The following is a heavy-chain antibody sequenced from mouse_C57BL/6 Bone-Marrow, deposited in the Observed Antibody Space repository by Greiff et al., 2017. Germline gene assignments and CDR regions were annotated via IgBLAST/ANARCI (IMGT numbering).Heavy chain of an antibody. V-gene: IGHV1-64*01. CDR1: GYTFTSYW. D-gene: IGHD1-1*01. CDR2: IHPNSGST. J-gene: IGHJ2*01. Sequence: VQLQQSGAELVKPGASVKLSCKASGYTFTSYWMHWVKQRPGQGLEWIGMIHPNSGSTNYNEKFKSKATLTVDKSSSTAYMQLSSLTSEDSAVYYCARHSGSSYNYWGQGTTLTVSS. CDR3: ARHSGSSYNY.